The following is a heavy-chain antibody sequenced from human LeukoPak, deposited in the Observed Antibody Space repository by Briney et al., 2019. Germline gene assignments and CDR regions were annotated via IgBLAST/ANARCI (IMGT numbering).Heavy chain of an antibody. V-gene: IGHV3-23*01. J-gene: IGHJ4*02. Sequence: GGSLRLSCATSGFIFSTYALSWVRQAPGKGLEWASSISGSDGSTYHADSVKGRFTISRDSSKNTLYPQMNSLRAEDTAIYYCARVIRAAPGKGYFDYWGQGTLVTVSS. CDR1: GFIFSTYA. CDR2: ISGSDGST. D-gene: IGHD6-13*01. CDR3: ARVIRAAPGKGYFDY.